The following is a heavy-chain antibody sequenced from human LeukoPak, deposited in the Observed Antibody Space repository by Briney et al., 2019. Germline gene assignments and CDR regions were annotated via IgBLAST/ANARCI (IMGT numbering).Heavy chain of an antibody. D-gene: IGHD5-24*01. CDR2: INHSGST. Sequence: SETLSLTCAVYGGSFSGYYLSWIRQPPWKGLEWVGEINHSGSTNYNPSLKSGGTISLDQSQNQFFPKLRYVTSANTAVYYCERGRGGYKGFYYCYMDVWGKGTTVTASS. CDR3: ERGRGGYKGFYYCYMDV. J-gene: IGHJ6*03. V-gene: IGHV4-34*01. CDR1: GGSFSGYY.